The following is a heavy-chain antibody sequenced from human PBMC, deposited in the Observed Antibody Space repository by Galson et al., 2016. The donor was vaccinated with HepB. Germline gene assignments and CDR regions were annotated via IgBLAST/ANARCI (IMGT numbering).Heavy chain of an antibody. CDR3: AGQRLGWYFDL. CDR1: GFTFSWFG. CDR2: ILYDASDK. V-gene: IGHV3-30*03. J-gene: IGHJ2*01. Sequence: SLRLSCAASGFTFSWFGMHWVRQAPGKGLEWVAAISYDGVAVILYDASDKYYADSVKGRLTISRDNSKNTLYLQMNSLRAEDTAVYYCAGQRLGWYFDLWGRGTLVTVSS. D-gene: IGHD5-12*01.